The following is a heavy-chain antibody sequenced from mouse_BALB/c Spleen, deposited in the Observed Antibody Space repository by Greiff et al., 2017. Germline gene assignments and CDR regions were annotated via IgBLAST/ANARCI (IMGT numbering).Heavy chain of an antibody. CDR2: ISYSGST. J-gene: IGHJ4*01. CDR1: GDSITSGY. Sequence: EVQLQESGPSLVKPSQTLSLTCSVTGDSITSGYWNWIRKFPGNKLEYMGYISYSGSTYYNPSLKSRISITRDTSKNQYYLQLNSVTTEDTATYYCARYTSITTVVAYYAMDYWGQGTSVTVSS. CDR3: ARYTSITTVVAYYAMDY. D-gene: IGHD1-1*01. V-gene: IGHV3-8*02.